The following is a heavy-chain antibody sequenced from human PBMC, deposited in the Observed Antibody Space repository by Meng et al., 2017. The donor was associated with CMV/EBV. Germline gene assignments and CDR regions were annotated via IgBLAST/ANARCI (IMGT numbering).Heavy chain of an antibody. D-gene: IGHD6-19*01. J-gene: IGHJ4*02. CDR2: IYPGDSDT. CDR3: ARQMRDDSSGWYAFDY. Sequence: KVSCKGSGYSFTSYWIGWVRQMPGKGLEWMGIIYPGDSDTRYSPSFQGQVTISADKSISTAYLQWSSLKASDTAMYYCARQMRDDSSGWYAFDYWGQGTLVTAPQ. CDR1: GYSFTSYW. V-gene: IGHV5-51*01.